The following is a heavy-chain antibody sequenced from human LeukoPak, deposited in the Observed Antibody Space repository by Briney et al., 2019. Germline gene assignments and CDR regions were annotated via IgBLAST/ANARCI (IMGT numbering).Heavy chain of an antibody. CDR2: IEQDGSEK. V-gene: IGHV3-7*01. CDR3: ARRRVVADKYFDY. D-gene: IGHD5-12*01. Sequence: GGSLRLSCAASGFTFSTYWMTWVRQAPGKGLEWVANIEQDGSEKYYVDSVKGRFTISRDNAMNSLYLQMNSLRAEDTAVYFCARRRVVADKYFDYWGQGTLVAVSS. CDR1: GFTFSTYW. J-gene: IGHJ4*02.